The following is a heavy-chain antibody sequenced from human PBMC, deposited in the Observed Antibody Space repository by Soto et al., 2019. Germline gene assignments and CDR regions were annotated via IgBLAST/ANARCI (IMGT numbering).Heavy chain of an antibody. J-gene: IGHJ6*02. CDR1: GFTFSNYN. V-gene: IGHV3-21*01. CDR3: ARGILGGVRIDYGMDV. CDR2: ITGAGSYI. Sequence: EVQLVESGGGLVKPGGSLRLSCAASGFTFSNYNMNWVRQPPGKGLEWVSSITGAGSYIYYSESLKGRATISRTNAKNSLFLQMNSLGAEDTALYFCARGILGGVRIDYGMDVWGQGTTVTVSS. D-gene: IGHD2-8*02.